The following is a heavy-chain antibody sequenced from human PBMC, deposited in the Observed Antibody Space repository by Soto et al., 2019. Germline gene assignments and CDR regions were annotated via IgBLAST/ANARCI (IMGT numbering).Heavy chain of an antibody. CDR2: IYYSGST. J-gene: IGHJ5*02. V-gene: IGHV4-39*01. Sequence: PSETLSLTCTVSGGSISSSSYYWGWIRQPPGKGLEWIGSIYYSGSTYYNPSLKSRVTISVDTSKNQFSLKLSSVTAADTAVYYCARQGRVTISGVVRNWFDPWGQGTLVTVSS. CDR1: GGSISSSSYY. CDR3: ARQGRVTISGVVRNWFDP. D-gene: IGHD3-3*01.